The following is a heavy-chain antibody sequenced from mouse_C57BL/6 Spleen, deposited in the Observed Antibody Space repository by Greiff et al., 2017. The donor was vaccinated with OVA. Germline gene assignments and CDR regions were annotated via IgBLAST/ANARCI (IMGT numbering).Heavy chain of an antibody. V-gene: IGHV5-16*01. CDR2: INYDGSST. CDR1: GFTFSDYY. Sequence: EVKLVESEGGLVQPGSSMKLSCTASGFTFSDYYMAWVRQVPEKGLEWVANINYDGSSTYYLDSLKSRFIISRDNAKNILYLQMSSLKSEDTATYYCAREAYYSSYVGYFDYWGQGTTLTVSS. J-gene: IGHJ2*01. CDR3: AREAYYSSYVGYFDY. D-gene: IGHD2-5*01.